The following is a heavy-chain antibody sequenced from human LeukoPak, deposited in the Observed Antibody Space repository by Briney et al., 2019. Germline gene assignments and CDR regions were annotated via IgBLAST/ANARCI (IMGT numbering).Heavy chain of an antibody. CDR3: ARALRRSASDY. J-gene: IGHJ4*02. CDR1: GYTFTSYG. D-gene: IGHD4-17*01. V-gene: IGHV1-2*02. Sequence: ASVKVSCRASGYTFTSYGISWVRQAPGQGLEWMGWINPNSGGTNYAQKFQGRVTMTRDTSISTAYMELSRLRSDDTAVYYCARALRRSASDYWDQGTLVTISS. CDR2: INPNSGGT.